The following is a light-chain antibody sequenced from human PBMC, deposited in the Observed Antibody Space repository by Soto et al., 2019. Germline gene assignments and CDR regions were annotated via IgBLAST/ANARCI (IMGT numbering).Light chain of an antibody. V-gene: IGLV1-40*01. Sequence: SALAQPPSLSGAPGQRVAISCTGSDSSIGAGFDVHWYQQLPGTAPRLLIYGNNKRPSGVPDRFSGSKSATSASLAITGLQAEDEAEYYCQSYVSSLSGLYVFGTGTKVTVL. J-gene: IGLJ1*01. CDR1: DSSIGAGFD. CDR3: QSYVSSLSGLYV. CDR2: GNN.